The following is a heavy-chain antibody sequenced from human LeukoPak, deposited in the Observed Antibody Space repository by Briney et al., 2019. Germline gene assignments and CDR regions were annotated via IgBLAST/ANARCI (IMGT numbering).Heavy chain of an antibody. J-gene: IGHJ5*02. CDR3: VRSSEYKFGP. V-gene: IGHV4-59*11. CDR2: IFYDGGT. Sequence: SETLSLTCRVYGGSISGHYWSWIRQPPGKGLEWIAEIFYDGGTKYNPSFESRAFVSLDTSKNQFSLRLTSMTAADTAVYYCVRSSEYKFGPWGQGTLVTVSS. CDR1: GGSISGHY. D-gene: IGHD6-6*01.